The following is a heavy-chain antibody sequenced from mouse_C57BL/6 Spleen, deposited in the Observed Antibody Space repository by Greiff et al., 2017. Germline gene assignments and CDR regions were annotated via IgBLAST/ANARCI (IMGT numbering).Heavy chain of an antibody. V-gene: IGHV3-6*01. Sequence: VQLKESGPGLVKPSQSLSLTCSVTGYSITSGYYWNWIRQFPGNKLEWMGYISYDGSNNYNPSLKNRISITRDTSKNQFFLKLNSVTTEDTATYYCAIYSNYSPWFAYWGQGTLVTVSA. D-gene: IGHD2-5*01. CDR3: AIYSNYSPWFAY. CDR1: GYSITSGYY. J-gene: IGHJ3*01. CDR2: ISYDGSN.